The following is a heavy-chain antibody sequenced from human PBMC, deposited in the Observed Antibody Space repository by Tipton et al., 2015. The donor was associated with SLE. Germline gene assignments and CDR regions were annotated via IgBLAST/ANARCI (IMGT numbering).Heavy chain of an antibody. CDR2: IYYSGST. CDR3: ARDLRFGNGLRLLTGYGMDI. CDR1: GGSISSYY. Sequence: TLSLTCTVSGGSISSYYWSWIRQPPGKGLEWIGYIYYSGSTNYNPSLKSRVTISVDTSKNQFSLKLSSVTAADTAVYYCARDLRFGNGLRLLTGYGMDIWGQGP. D-gene: IGHD4-17*01. V-gene: IGHV4-59*01. J-gene: IGHJ6*02.